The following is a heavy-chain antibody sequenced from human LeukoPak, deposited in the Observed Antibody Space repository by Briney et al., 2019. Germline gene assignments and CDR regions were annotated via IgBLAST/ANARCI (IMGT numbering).Heavy chain of an antibody. V-gene: IGHV3-21*01. Sequence: PGGALRLSCAASGFTFSSYSMNWVRQAPGKGREWVSSISSSSSYIYYADSVKGRFTISRDNAKNSLYLQMNSLRAEDTAVYYCARDITPYSPKYHPNYYYYYGMDVWGQGTTVTVSS. CDR2: ISSSSSYI. D-gene: IGHD2-15*01. CDR1: GFTFSSYS. J-gene: IGHJ6*02. CDR3: ARDITPYSPKYHPNYYYYYGMDV.